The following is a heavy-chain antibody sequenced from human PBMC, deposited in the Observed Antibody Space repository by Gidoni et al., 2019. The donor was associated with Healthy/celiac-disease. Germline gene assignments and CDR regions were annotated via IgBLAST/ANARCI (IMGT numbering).Heavy chain of an antibody. CDR2: ISGNSGSI. Sequence: EVQLVESGGGLVQPGRSLRLSCAASGFPFDDYAMHWVRQAPGKGLEWVSGISGNSGSIGYADSVKGRFTISRDNAKNSLYLQMNSLRAEDTALYYCAKEGGSYRSPAFVIWGQGTMVTVSS. CDR1: GFPFDDYA. D-gene: IGHD1-26*01. J-gene: IGHJ3*02. V-gene: IGHV3-9*01. CDR3: AKEGGSYRSPAFVI.